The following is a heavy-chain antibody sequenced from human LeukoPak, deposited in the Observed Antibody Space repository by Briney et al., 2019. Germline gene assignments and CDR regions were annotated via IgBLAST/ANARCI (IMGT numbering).Heavy chain of an antibody. D-gene: IGHD1-1*01. CDR2: INPSGGSR. Sequence: AAVKLCCKGSGYSFTSYYMHWVRQGPGQGLGWMGIINPSGGSRSYAQKFQGRGTMTRDTSTSTVYMELSSLRSEDTAVYYCARFSYTTGSDAFDIWGQGTMVTVSS. J-gene: IGHJ3*02. CDR3: ARFSYTTGSDAFDI. V-gene: IGHV1-46*01. CDR1: GYSFTSYY.